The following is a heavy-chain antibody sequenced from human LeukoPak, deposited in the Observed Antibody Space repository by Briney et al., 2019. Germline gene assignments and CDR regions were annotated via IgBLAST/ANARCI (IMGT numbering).Heavy chain of an antibody. Sequence: SETLSLTCTVSGGSISSYYWSWIRQPPGKRLEWIGYIYYSGSTNYNPSLKSRVTISVDTSKNQFSLKLSSVTAADTAVYYCARATPGFNYDFWSGYYTYFDYWGQGTLVTVSS. D-gene: IGHD3-3*01. CDR2: IYYSGST. CDR1: GGSISSYY. J-gene: IGHJ4*02. CDR3: ARATPGFNYDFWSGYYTYFDY. V-gene: IGHV4-59*01.